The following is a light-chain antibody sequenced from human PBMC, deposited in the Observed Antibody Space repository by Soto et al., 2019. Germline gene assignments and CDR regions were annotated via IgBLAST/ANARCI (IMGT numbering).Light chain of an antibody. CDR1: QSLSSN. CDR2: GAS. CDR3: QQYNKWPFT. J-gene: IGKJ3*01. Sequence: EIVMTQSPATLSVSPGERATLSCRASQSLSSNLAWYQQKLGQAPRLLIYGASTRATGIPARFSGSGSGTEFTLTISSLQSEDFAVYYCQQYNKWPFTFGPGTKVDIK. V-gene: IGKV3-15*01.